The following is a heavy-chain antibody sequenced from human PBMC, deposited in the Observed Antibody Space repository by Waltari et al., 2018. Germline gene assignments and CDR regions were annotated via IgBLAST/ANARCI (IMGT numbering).Heavy chain of an antibody. D-gene: IGHD2-15*01. Sequence: VVLKQWGAGVVESSETLSLTCAVYGGSFPGYFWRWIRQSPGKGLEWIGEINHSGNNDYNPSLKSRAFISVDTSKNQFSLMLSSVTAADTALYYCARSICRGETCSRYFDSWGQGTLVTVSS. CDR3: ARSICRGETCSRYFDS. CDR1: GGSFPGYF. V-gene: IGHV4-34*01. CDR2: INHSGNN. J-gene: IGHJ5*01.